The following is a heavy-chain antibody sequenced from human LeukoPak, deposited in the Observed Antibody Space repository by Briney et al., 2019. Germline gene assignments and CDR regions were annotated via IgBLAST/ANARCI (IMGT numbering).Heavy chain of an antibody. CDR2: ISPSGGST. Sequence: ASVKVSCKAFGYTFTSNYMHWVRQAPGQGPEWMGVISPSGGSTTYAQKFQGRVTLTRDMSTSTDYLELSSLRSEDTAVYYCARDPIGAYCYMDVWGKGTTVTISS. CDR1: GYTFTSNY. J-gene: IGHJ6*03. V-gene: IGHV1-46*01. CDR3: ARDPIGAYCYMDV. D-gene: IGHD3-16*01.